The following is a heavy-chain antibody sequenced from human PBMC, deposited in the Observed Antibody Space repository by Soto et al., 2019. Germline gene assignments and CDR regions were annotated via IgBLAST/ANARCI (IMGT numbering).Heavy chain of an antibody. CDR1: GFTFSSYS. Sequence: EVQLVESGGGLVQPGGSLRLSCAASGFTFSSYSMNWVRQAPGKGLEWVSYISSSSSTIYYADSVKGRFTISRDNAKNSLYLQMNSLRAEDTAVYYCARDLFGIYGYFDYWGQGTLVTVSS. CDR2: ISSSSSTI. J-gene: IGHJ4*02. D-gene: IGHD3-3*01. V-gene: IGHV3-48*01. CDR3: ARDLFGIYGYFDY.